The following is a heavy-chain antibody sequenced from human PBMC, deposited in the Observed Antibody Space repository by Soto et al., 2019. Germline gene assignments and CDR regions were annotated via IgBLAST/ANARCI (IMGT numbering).Heavy chain of an antibody. CDR1: GFTFSSYD. CDR2: IGTAGDT. J-gene: IGHJ4*02. V-gene: IGHV3-13*01. D-gene: IGHD5-12*01. CDR3: ARGGDGYNRQILFDY. Sequence: GGSLRLSCAASGFTFSSYDMHWVRQATGKGLEWVSAIGTAGDTYYPGSVKGRFTISRENAKNSLYLQMNSLRAEDTAVYYCARGGDGYNRQILFDYWGQGTLVTVSS.